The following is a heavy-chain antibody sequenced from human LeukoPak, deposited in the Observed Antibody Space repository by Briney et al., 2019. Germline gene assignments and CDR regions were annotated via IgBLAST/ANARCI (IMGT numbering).Heavy chain of an antibody. V-gene: IGHV1-8*01. D-gene: IGHD3-10*01. CDR2: MNPNSGNT. J-gene: IGHJ4*02. Sequence: GASVKVSCKASGYTFTSYVINWVRQATGQGLEWMGWMNPNSGNTGYAQKFQGRVTMTRNTSISTAYMELSSLRSEDTAVYYCARGITMVRGVFYFDYWGQGTLVTVSS. CDR1: GYTFTSYV. CDR3: ARGITMVRGVFYFDY.